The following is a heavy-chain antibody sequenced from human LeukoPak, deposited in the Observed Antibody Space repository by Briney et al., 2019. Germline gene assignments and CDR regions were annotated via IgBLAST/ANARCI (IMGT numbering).Heavy chain of an antibody. V-gene: IGHV3-48*01. CDR1: GFAFSSYS. D-gene: IGHD4-17*01. J-gene: IGHJ4*02. CDR3: ARGSIWKTTVTTGY. CDR2: ISSSSSTI. Sequence: PGGSLRLSCAASGFAFSSYSMNWVRQAPGKGLEWVSYISSSSSTIYYADSVKGRFTISRDNAKNSLYLQMNSLRAEDTAVYYCARGSIWKTTVTTGYWGQGTLVTVSS.